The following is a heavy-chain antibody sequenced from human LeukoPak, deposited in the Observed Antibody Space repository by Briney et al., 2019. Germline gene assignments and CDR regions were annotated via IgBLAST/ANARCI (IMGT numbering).Heavy chain of an antibody. Sequence: SETLSLTCAVYGGSFSGYYWSWIRQPPGKGLEWIGEIYHSGTTNYNPSLKSRVTLSVDKSKNQFSLKLNSVTAADTAVYYCARGDNKYSSAWYFDFWGQGTLVTVSS. V-gene: IGHV4-34*01. J-gene: IGHJ4*02. CDR3: ARGDNKYSSAWYFDF. CDR2: IYHSGTT. D-gene: IGHD6-19*01. CDR1: GGSFSGYY.